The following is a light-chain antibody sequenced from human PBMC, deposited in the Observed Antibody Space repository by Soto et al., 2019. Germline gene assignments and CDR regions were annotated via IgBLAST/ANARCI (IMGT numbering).Light chain of an antibody. J-gene: IGLJ2*01. CDR1: SSNIGNNY. V-gene: IGLV1-51*01. Sequence: QSVLTQPPSVSAAPGQKVTISCSGISSNIGNNYVSWYQQLPGTAPKLLIYDNNRRPSGIPDRFSGSKSGTSATLGITGLQAGDEADYYCGTWDSSLGGVVFGGGTKPTAL. CDR3: GTWDSSLGGVV. CDR2: DNN.